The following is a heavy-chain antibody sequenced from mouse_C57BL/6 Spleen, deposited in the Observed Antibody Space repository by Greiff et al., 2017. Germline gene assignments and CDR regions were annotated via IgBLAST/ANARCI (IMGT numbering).Heavy chain of an antibody. V-gene: IGHV1-55*01. D-gene: IGHD1-1*01. CDR2: IYPGSGST. CDR1: GYTFTSSW. Sequence: QVQLQQPGAELVKPGASVKMSCKASGYTFTSSWITWVQPRPGQGLEWIGDIYPGSGSTNYNEKFKSKATLTVDTSSSTAYMQLSSLTSEDSAVYYCAREDYYGPYYFDYWGQGTTLTVSS. CDR3: AREDYYGPYYFDY. J-gene: IGHJ2*01.